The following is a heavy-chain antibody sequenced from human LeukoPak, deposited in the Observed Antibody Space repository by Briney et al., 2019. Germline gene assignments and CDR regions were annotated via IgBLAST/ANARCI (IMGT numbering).Heavy chain of an antibody. V-gene: IGHV4-59*01. J-gene: IGHJ5*02. CDR2: IYYSGRT. CDR3: ARDSKFGFLNWFDP. D-gene: IGHD3-10*02. Sequence: SETLSLTCTVSGGSISSYYWSWIRQPPGKGLEWIGNIYYSGRTNFNPSLKSRVTISVDTSKNQFSLKLSSVTAADTAVYYCARDSKFGFLNWFDPWGQGILVTVSS. CDR1: GGSISSYY.